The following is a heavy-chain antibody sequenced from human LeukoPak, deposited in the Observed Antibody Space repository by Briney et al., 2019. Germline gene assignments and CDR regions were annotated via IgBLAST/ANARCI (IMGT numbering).Heavy chain of an antibody. V-gene: IGHV3-23*01. CDR2: ISGSGGSA. D-gene: IGHD2-21*01. CDR3: AKRGVVIRVILVGFHREAYYFDS. Sequence: GGSLRLSCAVSGITLSNYGMSWVRQAPGKGLEWVAGISGSGGSANYADSVKGRFTISRDNPTNTLFLQMNSLRAEDTAVYFCAKRGVVIRVILVGFHREAYYFDSWGRGALVTVSS. CDR1: GITLSNYG. J-gene: IGHJ4*02.